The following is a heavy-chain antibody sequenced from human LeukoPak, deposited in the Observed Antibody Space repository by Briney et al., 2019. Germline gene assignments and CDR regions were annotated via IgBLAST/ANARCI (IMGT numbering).Heavy chain of an antibody. J-gene: IGHJ5*02. CDR2: INHSGST. Sequence: SETLSLTCTVSGGSISSYYWSWIRQPPGKGLEWIGEINHSGSTNYNPSLKSRVTISVDTSKNQFSLKLSSVTAADTAVYYCARYTMIVVAKRGSWFDPWGQGTLVTVSS. V-gene: IGHV4-34*01. D-gene: IGHD3-22*01. CDR1: GGSISSYY. CDR3: ARYTMIVVAKRGSWFDP.